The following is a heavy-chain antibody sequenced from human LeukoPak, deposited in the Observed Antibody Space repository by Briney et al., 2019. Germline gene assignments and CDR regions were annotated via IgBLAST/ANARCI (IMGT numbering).Heavy chain of an antibody. J-gene: IGHJ5*02. Sequence: GGSLRLSCAASGFTFSSYAMSWVRQAPGKGLEWVSAISGSGGSTYYADSVKGRFTISRDNSKNTLYLQMNSLRAEDTAVYYCAKDISIRYGDYNNWFDPWGQGTLVTVSS. CDR2: ISGSGGST. CDR3: AKDISIRYGDYNNWFDP. CDR1: GFTFSSYA. V-gene: IGHV3-23*01. D-gene: IGHD4-17*01.